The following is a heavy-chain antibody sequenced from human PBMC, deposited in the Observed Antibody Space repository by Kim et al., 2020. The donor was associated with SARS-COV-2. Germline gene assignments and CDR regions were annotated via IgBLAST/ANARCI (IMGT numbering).Heavy chain of an antibody. V-gene: IGHV4-34*01. D-gene: IGHD1-1*01. CDR3: ARTQYNWNDVAPIDYYYYYGMDV. Sequence: SETLSLTCAVYGGSFSGYYWSWIRQPPGKGLEWIGEINHSGSTNYNPSLKSRVTVSVDTSKNQFSLKLSSVTAADTAVYYCARTQYNWNDVAPIDYYYYYGMDVCGQGTTVTVSS. J-gene: IGHJ6*02. CDR2: INHSGST. CDR1: GGSFSGYY.